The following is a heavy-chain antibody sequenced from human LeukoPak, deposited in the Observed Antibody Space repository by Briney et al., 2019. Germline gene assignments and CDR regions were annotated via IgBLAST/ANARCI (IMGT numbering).Heavy chain of an antibody. CDR1: GFTFSTYS. D-gene: IGHD1-26*01. Sequence: GGSLRLSCAASGFTFSTYSMSWVRQAPGKGLVWVSRINTDGSSTNYADSVKGRFTISRDNSKNTLYLQMNSLRAEDTAVYYCAKDPRPSGLDYWGQGTLVTVSS. J-gene: IGHJ4*02. V-gene: IGHV3-74*01. CDR2: INTDGSST. CDR3: AKDPRPSGLDY.